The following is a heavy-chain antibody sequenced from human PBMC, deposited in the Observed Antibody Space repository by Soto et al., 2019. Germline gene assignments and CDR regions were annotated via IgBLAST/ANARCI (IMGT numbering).Heavy chain of an antibody. V-gene: IGHV3-21*01. J-gene: IGHJ4*02. CDR1: GFTFSSYS. Sequence: EVQLVESGGGLVKPGGSLRLSCAASGFTFSSYSMNWVRQAPGKGLEGVSSISSSSSYIYYADSVKGRFTISRDNAKNSLYLQMNSLRAEDTAVYYCARGGIVSFDYWGQGTLVTVSS. CDR3: ARGGIVSFDY. CDR2: ISSSSSYI. D-gene: IGHD3-22*01.